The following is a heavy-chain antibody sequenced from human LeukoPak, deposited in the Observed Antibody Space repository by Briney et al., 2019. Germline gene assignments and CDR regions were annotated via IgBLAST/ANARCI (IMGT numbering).Heavy chain of an antibody. CDR3: AKVSIDGYNPGALDY. J-gene: IGHJ4*02. Sequence: GGSLRLSCAASGFTFSSYGMHWVRQAPGKGLEWVAVISYDGSNKYYADSVKGRFTISRDNSKNTLYPQMNSLRAEDTAVYYCAKVSIDGYNPGALDYWGQGTLVTVSS. CDR1: GFTFSSYG. CDR2: ISYDGSNK. D-gene: IGHD5-24*01. V-gene: IGHV3-30*18.